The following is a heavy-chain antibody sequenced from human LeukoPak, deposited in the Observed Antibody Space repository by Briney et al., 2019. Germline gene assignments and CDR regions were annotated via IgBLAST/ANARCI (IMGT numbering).Heavy chain of an antibody. D-gene: IGHD5-12*01. J-gene: IGHJ3*02. Sequence: PGGSLRLSCAASGFTFSSYGMHWVRQAPGKGLEWVAVISYDGSNKYYADSVKGRFTISRDNSKNTLYLQMNSLRAEDTAVYYCAKDGECSGYPWFRAFDIWGQGTMVTVSS. CDR3: AKDGECSGYPWFRAFDI. V-gene: IGHV3-30*18. CDR1: GFTFSSYG. CDR2: ISYDGSNK.